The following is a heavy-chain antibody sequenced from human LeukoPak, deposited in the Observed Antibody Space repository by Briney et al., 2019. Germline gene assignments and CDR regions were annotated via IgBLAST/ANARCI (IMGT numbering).Heavy chain of an antibody. Sequence: PGGSLRLSCAASGFTFSSYAMSWVRQAPGKGLEWVSAISGSGGSTYYADSVKGRFTISRDNSKNTLYLQMNSLRAEDTAVYYCAKDHRSGWYTTDENYWGQGTLVTASS. J-gene: IGHJ4*02. CDR1: GFTFSSYA. D-gene: IGHD6-19*01. CDR2: ISGSGGST. V-gene: IGHV3-23*01. CDR3: AKDHRSGWYTTDENY.